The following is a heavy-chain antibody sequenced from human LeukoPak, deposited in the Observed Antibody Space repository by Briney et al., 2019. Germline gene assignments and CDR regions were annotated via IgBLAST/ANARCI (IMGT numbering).Heavy chain of an antibody. CDR1: GGSISSYY. V-gene: IGHV4-59*01. CDR3: ARRPAEGYFDY. J-gene: IGHJ4*02. D-gene: IGHD6-25*01. Sequence: SETLSLTCTVSGGSISSYYWSWLRQPPGKGLEWIGYIYYSGSTNYNPSLKSRVTISVDTSKNQFSLKLSSVTAADTAVYYCARRPAEGYFDYWGQGTLVTVSS. CDR2: IYYSGST.